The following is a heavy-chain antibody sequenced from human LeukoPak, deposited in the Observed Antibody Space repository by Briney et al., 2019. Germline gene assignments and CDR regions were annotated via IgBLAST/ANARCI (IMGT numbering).Heavy chain of an antibody. CDR1: GYSFTSYW. D-gene: IGHD2-2*01. CDR3: ARRDCSSTSCQGFDP. CDR2: IYPGDSDT. J-gene: IGHJ5*02. V-gene: IGHV5-51*01. Sequence: VSVKVSCKGSGYSFTSYWIGWVRQMPGKGLEWMGIIYPGDSDTRYSPSFQGQVTISADKSISTAYLQWSSLKASDTAMYYCARRDCSSTSCQGFDPWGQGTLVTVSS.